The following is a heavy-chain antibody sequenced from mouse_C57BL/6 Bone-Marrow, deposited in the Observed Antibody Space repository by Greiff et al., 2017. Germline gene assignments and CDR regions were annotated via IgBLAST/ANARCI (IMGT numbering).Heavy chain of an antibody. Sequence: VQLQQPGAELVRPGTSVKLSCKASGYTFTSYWMHWVKQRPGQGLEWIGVIDPSGSYTNYNQKFKGKATLTVDTSSSPAYMQHSSLTSEDSAVYYCAREVYSNWDYAMDYWGQGTSVTVSS. J-gene: IGHJ4*01. CDR2: IDPSGSYT. D-gene: IGHD2-5*01. V-gene: IGHV1-59*01. CDR3: AREVYSNWDYAMDY. CDR1: GYTFTSYW.